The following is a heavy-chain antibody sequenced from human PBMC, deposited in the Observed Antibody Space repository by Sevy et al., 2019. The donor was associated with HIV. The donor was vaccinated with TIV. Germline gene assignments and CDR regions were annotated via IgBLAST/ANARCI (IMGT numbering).Heavy chain of an antibody. Sequence: GGSLRLSCAASGFSFSSYWMHWVRQAPGKGLEWVANKKQDESEKYYAASVKGRFTISRDNAKNSVYLQMNSLRPEDTAIYYCARGNSGSFDYWGQGTLVTVSS. CDR2: KKQDESEK. D-gene: IGHD3-22*01. CDR3: ARGNSGSFDY. V-gene: IGHV3-7*03. J-gene: IGHJ4*02. CDR1: GFSFSSYW.